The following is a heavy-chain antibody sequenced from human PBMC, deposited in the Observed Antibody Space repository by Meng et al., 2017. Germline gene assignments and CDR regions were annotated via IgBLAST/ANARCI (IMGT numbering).Heavy chain of an antibody. CDR2: IRDYNGNT. CDR1: GYTFTSYG. CDR3: ARRGGGEYYYDSSGYYFDY. J-gene: IGHJ4*02. Sequence: ASVKVSCQASGYTFTSYGISWVRQAPGQGVEGMGWIRDYNGNTNYAQKLQGRVTMTTDTYTSTASMEVRSLRSDDMAVYYWARRGGGEYYYDSSGYYFDYWGQGTLVTVSS. D-gene: IGHD3-22*01. V-gene: IGHV1-18*03.